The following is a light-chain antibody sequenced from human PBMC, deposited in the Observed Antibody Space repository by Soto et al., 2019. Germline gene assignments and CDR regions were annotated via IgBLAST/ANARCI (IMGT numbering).Light chain of an antibody. CDR3: HEYSQAPFT. V-gene: IGKV1-27*01. J-gene: IGKJ3*01. CDR1: QGIGNY. Sequence: DIQMTQSPSSLSASVGDRVTLTCRATQGIGNYLAWYQHKPGKRPKLLIYAASTLQSGVPSRFRGTGFGTDFTLSISSLQPEDVASYYCHEYSQAPFTFGPGTKVEI. CDR2: AAS.